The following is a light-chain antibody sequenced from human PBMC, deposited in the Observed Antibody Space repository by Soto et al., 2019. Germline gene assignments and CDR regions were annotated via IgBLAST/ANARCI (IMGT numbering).Light chain of an antibody. CDR3: AAWDDSLSGVV. J-gene: IGLJ2*01. Sequence: QPVLTQPPSASGTPGQRVTISCSGSSSNIGSNYLYWYQQLPGTAPKLLIYRNSQRPSGVPGRFSGSKSGTSASLAISGLRSEDEGDYYCAAWDDSLSGVVFGGGTKLTVL. CDR2: RNS. V-gene: IGLV1-47*01. CDR1: SSNIGSNY.